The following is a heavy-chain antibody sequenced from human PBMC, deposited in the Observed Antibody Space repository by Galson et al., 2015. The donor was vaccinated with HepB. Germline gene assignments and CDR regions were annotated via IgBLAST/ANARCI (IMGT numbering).Heavy chain of an antibody. CDR1: GGSISSGGYS. V-gene: IGHV4-30-2*01. Sequence: LSLTCAVSGGSISSGGYSWSWIRQPPGKGLEWIGYIYHSGSTYYNPSLKSRVTISVDRSKNQFSLKLSSVTAADTAVYYCARGDSSGPFPFGMDVWGQGTTVTVSS. CDR3: ARGDSSGPFPFGMDV. J-gene: IGHJ6*02. D-gene: IGHD3-22*01. CDR2: IYHSGST.